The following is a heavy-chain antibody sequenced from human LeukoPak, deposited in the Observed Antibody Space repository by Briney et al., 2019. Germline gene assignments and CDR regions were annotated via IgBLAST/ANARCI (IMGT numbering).Heavy chain of an antibody. D-gene: IGHD5/OR15-5a*01. V-gene: IGHV3-66*02. CDR2: IYGGGGNT. J-gene: IGHJ4*02. CDR3: ARGVSTTNFDY. CDR1: GFTVSSSY. Sequence: QAGGSLRLSRAASGFTVSSSYMSWVRQAPGKGLEWVSIIYGGGGNTYYADSVKGRFTISRDTSKNTLYLQMNTLRVEDTAVYYCARGVSTTNFDYWGQGTLVTVSS.